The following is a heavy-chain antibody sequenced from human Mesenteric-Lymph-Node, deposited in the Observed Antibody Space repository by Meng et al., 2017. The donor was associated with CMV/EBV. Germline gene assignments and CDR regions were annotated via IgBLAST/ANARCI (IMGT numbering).Heavy chain of an antibody. CDR3: AREPVGATNTYYYYYGMDL. D-gene: IGHD1-26*01. CDR2: MNPNSGNT. Sequence: ASVKVSCKASGHTFTSYDVNWVRQAPGQGLEWMGWMNPNSGNTGYAQKFQGRVTITRNTSIGTAYMELSSLRSEDTAVYYCAREPVGATNTYYYYYGMDLWGQGTTVTVSS. J-gene: IGHJ6*02. CDR1: GHTFTSYD. V-gene: IGHV1-8*03.